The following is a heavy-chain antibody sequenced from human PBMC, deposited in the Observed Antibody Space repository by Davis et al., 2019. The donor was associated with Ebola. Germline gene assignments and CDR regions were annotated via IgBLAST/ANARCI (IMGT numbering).Heavy chain of an antibody. D-gene: IGHD2-2*01. V-gene: IGHV1-69*04. J-gene: IGHJ4*02. CDR1: GGTFSSYA. Sequence: AASVKVSCKASGGTFSSYAISWVRQAPGQGLKWMGRIIPILGIANYAQKFQGRVTITADKSTSTAYMELSSLRSEDTAVYYCARESRYQLLYVDYWGQGTLVTVSS. CDR3: ARESRYQLLYVDY. CDR2: IIPILGIA.